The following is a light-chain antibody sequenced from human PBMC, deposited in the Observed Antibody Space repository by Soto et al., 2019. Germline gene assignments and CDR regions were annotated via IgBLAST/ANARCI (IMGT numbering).Light chain of an antibody. J-gene: IGKJ2*02. CDR2: GES. V-gene: IGKV3-15*01. CDR3: EQYNDWPPKQCT. Sequence: EIVMTQSPATLSVSPGESATLSCRASESVSRNLAWYQQKPGQTPRLLIYGESTRATGIPARFSGSGSETEYPHTISSLQSEDFVVYYCEQYNDWPPKQCTLGQGTKLEVK. CDR1: ESVSRN.